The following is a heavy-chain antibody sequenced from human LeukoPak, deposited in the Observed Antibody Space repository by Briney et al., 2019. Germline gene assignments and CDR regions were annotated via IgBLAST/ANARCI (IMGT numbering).Heavy chain of an antibody. V-gene: IGHV4-34*01. CDR3: ARLDRYTFGGVIGNDAFDI. CDR2: INHSGST. D-gene: IGHD3-16*02. J-gene: IGHJ3*02. CDR1: GGSFSGYY. Sequence: SETLSLTCAVYGGSFSGYYWSWIRQPPGKGLEWIGEINHSGSTNYNPSLKSRVTISVDTSKNQFSLKLSSVTAADTAVYYCARLDRYTFGGVIGNDAFDIWGQGTMVTVSS.